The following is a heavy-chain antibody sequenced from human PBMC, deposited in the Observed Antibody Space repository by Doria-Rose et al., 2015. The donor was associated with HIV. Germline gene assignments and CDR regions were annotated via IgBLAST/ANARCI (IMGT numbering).Heavy chain of an antibody. CDR2: IVSDDER. V-gene: IGHV2-26*01. D-gene: IGHD6-13*01. J-gene: IGHJ4*02. CDR1: GVSLSSPGMG. CDR3: ARIKSSRWYHKYYFDF. Sequence: QITLKESGPVLVKPTETLTLTCTVSGVSLSSPGMGVSWIRQPPGKALEWLANIVSDDERSYKTSLKSRLIIARDTSKSQVVLTMTDMDPVDTATYYCARIKSSRWYHKYYFDFWGQGTLVIVSA.